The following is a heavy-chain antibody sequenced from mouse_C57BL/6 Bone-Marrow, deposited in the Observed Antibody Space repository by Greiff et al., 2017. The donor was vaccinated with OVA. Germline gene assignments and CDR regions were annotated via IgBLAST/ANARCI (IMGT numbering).Heavy chain of an antibody. CDR1: GFTFSSYT. Sequence: EVQLVESGGGLVKPGGSLKLSCAASGFTFSSYTMSWVRQTPEKRLEWVATISGGGGNTYYPDSVKGRFTISRDNAKNTLYLQMSSLRSEDTALDYCARHVGMGLLFDYWGQGTTLTVSS. J-gene: IGHJ2*01. CDR3: ARHVGMGLLFDY. CDR2: ISGGGGNT. V-gene: IGHV5-9*01. D-gene: IGHD4-1*01.